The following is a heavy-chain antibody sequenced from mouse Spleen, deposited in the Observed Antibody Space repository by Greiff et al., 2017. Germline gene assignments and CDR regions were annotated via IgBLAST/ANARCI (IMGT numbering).Heavy chain of an antibody. Sequence: VQLQQSGPELVKPGASVKIPCKASGYTFTDYNMDWVKQSHGKSLEWIGDINPNNGGTIYNQKFKGKATLTVDKSSSTAYMELRSLTSEDTAVYYCARGVVEGYYYAMDYWGQGTSVTVSS. CDR2: INPNNGGT. D-gene: IGHD1-1*01. V-gene: IGHV1-18*01. CDR1: GYTFTDYN. J-gene: IGHJ4*01. CDR3: ARGVVEGYYYAMDY.